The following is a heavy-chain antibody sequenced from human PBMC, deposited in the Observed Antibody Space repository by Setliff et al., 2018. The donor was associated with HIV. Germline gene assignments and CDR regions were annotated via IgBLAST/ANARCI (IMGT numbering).Heavy chain of an antibody. Sequence: ASVKVSCKASGYTFTDFGITWVRQAPGQGLEWMGWISPYNGNTNYAPELHGRVTMTTDTSTSTASLELRSLRSDDTAVYYCARDRIPSKWLLESDYWGQGTQVTVSS. CDR1: GYTFTDFG. CDR3: ARDRIPSKWLLESDY. D-gene: IGHD3-22*01. V-gene: IGHV1-18*01. CDR2: ISPYNGNT. J-gene: IGHJ4*02.